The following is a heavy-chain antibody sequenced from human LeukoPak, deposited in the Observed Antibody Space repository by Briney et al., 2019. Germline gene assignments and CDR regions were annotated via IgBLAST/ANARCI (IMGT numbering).Heavy chain of an antibody. CDR3: ATDLRGRGPNPLSSRIDY. D-gene: IGHD2/OR15-2a*01. CDR2: IKCKTDGGTT. Sequence: GGSLRLSCVASGFTFSYAWMSWVRQAPGIGLEWVGRIKCKTDGGTTDYAAPVRGRFTISRDDSKNTLYLQMNSLKSEDTAVYYCATDLRGRGPNPLSSRIDYWGQGTLVTVSS. CDR1: GFTFSYAW. V-gene: IGHV3-15*01. J-gene: IGHJ4*02.